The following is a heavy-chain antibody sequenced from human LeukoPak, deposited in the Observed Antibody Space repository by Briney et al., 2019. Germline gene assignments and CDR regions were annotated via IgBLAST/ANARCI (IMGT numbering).Heavy chain of an antibody. D-gene: IGHD6-19*01. CDR2: IIPILGIA. J-gene: IGHJ4*02. Sequence: SVRVSCKASGGTFSSYAISWVRQAPGQGLEWMGRIIPILGIANYAQKLQGRVTMTTDTSTSTAYMELRSLRSDDTAVYYCATARALIAVAGQPDFDYWGQGTLVTVSS. CDR3: ATARALIAVAGQPDFDY. V-gene: IGHV1-69*04. CDR1: GGTFSSYA.